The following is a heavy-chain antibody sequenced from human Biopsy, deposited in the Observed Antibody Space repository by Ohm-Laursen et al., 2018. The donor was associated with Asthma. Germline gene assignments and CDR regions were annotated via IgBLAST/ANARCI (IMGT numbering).Heavy chain of an antibody. Sequence: ASVKVSCKASGDSFSNYAISWVRQAPGQGLEWMGGLIPVLGTPDHAQMFEGRVTITADESTSTAYMELSSRSSEDTAVYYCARGYSGSDRIVYYYSGLEVWGQGTTVTVSS. V-gene: IGHV1-69*13. D-gene: IGHD5-12*01. CDR3: ARGYSGSDRIVYYYSGLEV. CDR1: GDSFSNYA. J-gene: IGHJ6*02. CDR2: LIPVLGTP.